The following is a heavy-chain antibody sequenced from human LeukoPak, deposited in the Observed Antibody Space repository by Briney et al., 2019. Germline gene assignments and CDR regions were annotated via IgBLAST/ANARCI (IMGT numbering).Heavy chain of an antibody. Sequence: SETLSLTCTVSGGSISSYYWSWIRQPPGKGLEWIGYIYYSGNTNYNPSLKSRVTISVDTSKNQFSLKLSSVTAADTAVYYCARVNYDSSGFAAYFDYWGQGTLATVSS. V-gene: IGHV4-59*01. CDR1: GGSISSYY. CDR3: ARVNYDSSGFAAYFDY. D-gene: IGHD3-22*01. CDR2: IYYSGNT. J-gene: IGHJ4*02.